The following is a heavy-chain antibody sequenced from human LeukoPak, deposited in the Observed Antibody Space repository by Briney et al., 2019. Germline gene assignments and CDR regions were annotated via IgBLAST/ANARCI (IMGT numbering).Heavy chain of an antibody. Sequence: GESLQISCKGSGYTFTSYWIGWVRQMPGKGLEWMGIIYPGDSESKYSPSLQGQVTISADKSISTAYLQWSSLKASDTAIYYCARIEGSTFDYWVQGTLVTVSS. CDR3: ARIEGSTFDY. CDR2: IYPGDSES. CDR1: GYTFTSYW. J-gene: IGHJ4*02. V-gene: IGHV5-51*01.